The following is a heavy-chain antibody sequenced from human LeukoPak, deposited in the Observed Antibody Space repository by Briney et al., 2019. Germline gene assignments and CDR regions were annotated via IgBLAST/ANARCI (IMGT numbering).Heavy chain of an antibody. D-gene: IGHD1-1*01. J-gene: IGHJ4*02. CDR2: IRYDGSDK. CDR3: ARDTGGTRYFDY. V-gene: IGHV3-30*02. CDR1: GFTFSDYG. Sequence: GGSLRLSCAASGFTFSDYGMHWIRQAPGKGLEWVAFIRYDGSDKYYADSVKGRFTISRDNSKNTLSLQMNSLSAEDTAVYYCARDTGGTRYFDYWGQGTLVTVSS.